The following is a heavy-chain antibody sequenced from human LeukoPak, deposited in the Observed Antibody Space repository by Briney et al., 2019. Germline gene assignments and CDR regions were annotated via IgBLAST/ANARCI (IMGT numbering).Heavy chain of an antibody. CDR1: GLIFSSYG. CDR3: AKDRGY. D-gene: IGHD3-10*01. J-gene: IGHJ4*02. Sequence: GGSLRLSCAVSGLIFSSYGMTWVRQAPGKGLEWVSAITSGGSTDYADSVKGRFTISRDNSKNTLYLQINSLRAEDTAVYYCAKDRGYWGQGTLVTVSS. CDR2: ITSGGST. V-gene: IGHV3-23*01.